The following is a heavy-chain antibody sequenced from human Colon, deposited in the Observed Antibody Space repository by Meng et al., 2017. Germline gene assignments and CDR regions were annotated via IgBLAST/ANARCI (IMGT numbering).Heavy chain of an antibody. Sequence: GSLRLSCTVSGGSTSSSSYYWGWIRQPPGKGLEWIGSIYYSGSTYYNPSLKSRVTISVDTSKNQFSLKLSSVTAADTAVYYCARAQVYYYGSGSYYNSPFDPWGQGTLVTVSS. CDR1: GGSTSSSSYY. CDR3: ARAQVYYYGSGSYYNSPFDP. V-gene: IGHV4-39*07. CDR2: IYYSGST. J-gene: IGHJ5*02. D-gene: IGHD3-10*01.